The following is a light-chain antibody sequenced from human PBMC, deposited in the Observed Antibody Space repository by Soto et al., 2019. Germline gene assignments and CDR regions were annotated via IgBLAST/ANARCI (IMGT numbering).Light chain of an antibody. CDR1: QSVGSS. J-gene: IGKJ1*01. CDR2: GAS. V-gene: IGKV3-15*01. Sequence: ETVMTQFPAALSVSPGERVTLPCRASQSVGSSLAWYQQKVGQAPRLLIYGASSRATGIPARFSGSGSGTEFTLTISGLQSEDFAVYYCQQYNNWPPTFGQGTKVEIK. CDR3: QQYNNWPPT.